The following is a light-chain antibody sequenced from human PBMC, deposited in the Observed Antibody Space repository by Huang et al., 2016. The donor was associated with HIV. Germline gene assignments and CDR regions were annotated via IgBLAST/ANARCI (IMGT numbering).Light chain of an antibody. J-gene: IGKJ1*01. CDR3: QQYNNWPSGT. Sequence: EIVMTQSPATLSVSPGERATLSCRASQSVTSNLAWYQQKPGQAPRLLISGASTRATGSPARFSGSGYGTEFTLTISSLQSEDFAVYYWQQYNNWPSGTFGQGTKVEIK. CDR1: QSVTSN. V-gene: IGKV3-15*01. CDR2: GAS.